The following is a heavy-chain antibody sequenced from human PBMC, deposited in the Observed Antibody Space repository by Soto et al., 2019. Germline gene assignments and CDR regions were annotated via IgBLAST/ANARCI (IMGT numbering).Heavy chain of an antibody. D-gene: IGHD3-10*01. J-gene: IGHJ5*02. CDR2: IDPSDSYT. V-gene: IGHV5-10-1*01. CDR3: ARHTPVLLWFGSPYNWFDP. Sequence: PGESLKISCKGSGYSFTSYWISWVRQMPGKGLEWMGRIDPSDSYTNYSPSFQGHVTISADKSISTAYLQWSSLKAPDTAMYYCARHTPVLLWFGSPYNWFDPWGQGTLVTVSS. CDR1: GYSFTSYW.